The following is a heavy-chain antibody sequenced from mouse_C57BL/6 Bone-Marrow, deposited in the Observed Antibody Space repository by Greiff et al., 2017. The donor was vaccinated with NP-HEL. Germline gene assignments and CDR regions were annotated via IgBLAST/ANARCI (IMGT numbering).Heavy chain of an antibody. J-gene: IGHJ1*03. V-gene: IGHV1-63*01. Sequence: VQLQQSGTELVRPGTSVKMSCKASGYTFTNYWIGWAKQRPGHGLEWIGDIYPGGGYTNYNEKFKGKATLTADKSSSTAYMQFSSLTSEDSAIYYCARLAPGYFDVWGTGTTVTVSS. CDR1: GYTFTNYW. D-gene: IGHD6-1*01. CDR2: IYPGGGYT. CDR3: ARLAPGYFDV.